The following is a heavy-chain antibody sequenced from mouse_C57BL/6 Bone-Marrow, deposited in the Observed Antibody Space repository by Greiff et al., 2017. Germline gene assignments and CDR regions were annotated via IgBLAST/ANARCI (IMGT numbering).Heavy chain of an antibody. Sequence: EVKVVESGPGMVKPSQSLSLTCTVTGYSITSGYDWHWIRHFPGNKLEWMGYISYSGSTNYNPSLKSRISITHDTSKNHFFLKLNSVTTEDTTTYYCARTTVVATDWYFDVWGTGTTVTVSS. CDR1: GYSITSGYD. J-gene: IGHJ1*03. CDR2: ISYSGST. D-gene: IGHD1-1*01. CDR3: ARTTVVATDWYFDV. V-gene: IGHV3-1*01.